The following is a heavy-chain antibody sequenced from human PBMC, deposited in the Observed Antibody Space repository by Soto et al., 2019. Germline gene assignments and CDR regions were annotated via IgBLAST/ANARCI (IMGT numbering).Heavy chain of an antibody. CDR1: GGSISSGGYY. V-gene: IGHV4-31*03. CDR3: AREGVTGYFDY. CDR2: IYYSGST. Sequence: SETLSLTCTVSGGSISSGGYYWSWIRQHPGKSLEWIGYIYYSGSTYYNPSLKSRVTISVDTSKNQFSLKLSSVTAADTAVYYCAREGVTGYFDYWGQGTLVTVSS. D-gene: IGHD2-21*02. J-gene: IGHJ4*02.